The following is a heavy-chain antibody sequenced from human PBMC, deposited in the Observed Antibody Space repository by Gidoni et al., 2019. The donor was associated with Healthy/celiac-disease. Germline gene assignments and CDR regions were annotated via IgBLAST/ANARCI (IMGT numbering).Heavy chain of an antibody. V-gene: IGHV3-11*01. J-gene: IGHJ4*02. CDR2: ISSSGSTI. D-gene: IGHD3-10*01. Sequence: VQLVESGGGLVKPGGSLRLHCAASGFTFSDYYMSWIRQAPGKGLEWVSYISSSGSTIYYADSVKGRFTISRDNAKNSLYLQMNSLRAEDTAVYYCARDRPSLFRELSTVDYWGQGTLVTVSS. CDR1: GFTFSDYY. CDR3: ARDRPSLFRELSTVDY.